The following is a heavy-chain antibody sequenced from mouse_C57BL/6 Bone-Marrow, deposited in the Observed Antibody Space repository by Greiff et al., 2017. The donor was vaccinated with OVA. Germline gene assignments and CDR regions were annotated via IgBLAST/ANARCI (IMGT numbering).Heavy chain of an antibody. Sequence: QVQLQQSGAELVRPGTSVKVSCKASGYAFTNYLIEWVKQRPGKGLEWIGLINPGSGGTTYNEKFKGKATLTADKSSSTAYMQLSSLTSEDSAVYFCARKGDDGYLYWYFDVWGTGTTVTVSS. CDR2: INPGSGGT. D-gene: IGHD2-3*01. CDR3: ARKGDDGYLYWYFDV. CDR1: GYAFTNYL. J-gene: IGHJ1*03. V-gene: IGHV1-54*01.